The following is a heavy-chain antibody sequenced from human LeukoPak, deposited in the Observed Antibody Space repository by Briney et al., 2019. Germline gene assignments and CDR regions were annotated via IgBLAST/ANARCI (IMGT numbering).Heavy chain of an antibody. V-gene: IGHV3-23*01. Sequence: GGSLRLSCAASGFTFRNYAMSWVRQAPGKGLEWVSVISISGGTTYYADSVKGRCTISRDNSKNTLYLQMSSLRDEDTAVYYCAKVGGGVLPTSFDYWGQGTLVTVSS. CDR3: AKVGGGVLPTSFDY. CDR1: GFTFRNYA. J-gene: IGHJ4*02. D-gene: IGHD2/OR15-2a*01. CDR2: ISISGGTT.